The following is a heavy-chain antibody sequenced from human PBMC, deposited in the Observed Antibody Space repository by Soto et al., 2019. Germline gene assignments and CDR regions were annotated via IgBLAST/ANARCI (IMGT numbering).Heavy chain of an antibody. D-gene: IGHD2-15*01. CDR1: GFTFSGSS. CDR2: IRNKANSYAA. V-gene: IGHV3-73*01. J-gene: IGHJ4*02. CDR3: ISHSPEDMIRT. Sequence: GGSLRLSCAASGFTFSGSSVHWVRQASGKGLEWVGRIRNKANSYAAAYAASVRGRFTISRDDSKNTAFLQMNSLNTEDTAVYYCISHSPEDMIRTWGXGTLVTVSS.